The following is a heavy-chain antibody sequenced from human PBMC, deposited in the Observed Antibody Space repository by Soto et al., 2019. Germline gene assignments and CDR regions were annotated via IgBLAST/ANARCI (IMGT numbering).Heavy chain of an antibody. J-gene: IGHJ5*02. CDR2: ISYDGSDK. V-gene: IGHV3-30*18. Sequence: QVQLVESGGGVVQPGRSLRLSCAASGFAFSNSAMHGVRQAPGKGLEWVAVISYDGSDKYYTDSVKGRFTISRDNSKSTLYLQMNSLTADDTAAYYCAKGEGLYYDWNYFDPWGQGTLVTVSS. CDR3: AKGEGLYYDWNYFDP. D-gene: IGHD3-3*01. CDR1: GFAFSNSA.